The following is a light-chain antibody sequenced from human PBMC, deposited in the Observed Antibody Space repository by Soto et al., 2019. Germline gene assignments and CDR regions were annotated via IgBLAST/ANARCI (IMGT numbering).Light chain of an antibody. Sequence: EIVMTQSPATLSVSPGERATLSCRASQSVSSNLAWYQQKPGQAPRLLIYGASTRATGIPAGFSGSGSGTDFTLIISRLEPEDFAVYYCQQYGTSPGTFGQGTKVDIK. J-gene: IGKJ1*01. V-gene: IGKV3-15*01. CDR1: QSVSSN. CDR3: QQYGTSPGT. CDR2: GAS.